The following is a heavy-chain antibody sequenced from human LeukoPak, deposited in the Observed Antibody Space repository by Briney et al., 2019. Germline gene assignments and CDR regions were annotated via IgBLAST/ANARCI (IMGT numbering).Heavy chain of an antibody. CDR3: TRGDYYDSSGYYFLFDY. Sequence: GGSLRLSCTASGFTFSDYAMSWVRQAPGKGLEWVGFIRSTPYGGTTEYAASVKGRFIISRDDSESIAYLQMNSLKIEDTAVYYCTRGDYYDSSGYYFLFDYWGQGTLVTVSS. CDR1: GFTFSDYA. D-gene: IGHD3-22*01. V-gene: IGHV3-49*04. J-gene: IGHJ4*02. CDR2: IRSTPYGGTT.